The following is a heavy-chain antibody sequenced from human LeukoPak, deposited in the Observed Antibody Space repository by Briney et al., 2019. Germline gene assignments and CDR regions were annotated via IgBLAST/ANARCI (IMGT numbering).Heavy chain of an antibody. CDR3: AKSGSGTPNPPLHWFDP. CDR1: GFTFSSYA. V-gene: IGHV3-23*01. D-gene: IGHD3-10*01. J-gene: IGHJ5*02. Sequence: GGSLRLSCAASGFTFSSYAMSWVRQAPGKGLEWVSAISGSGGSTYYADSVKGRLTISRDNSKNTLYLQMNSLRAEDTAVYYCAKSGSGTPNPPLHWFDPWGQGTLVTVSS. CDR2: ISGSGGST.